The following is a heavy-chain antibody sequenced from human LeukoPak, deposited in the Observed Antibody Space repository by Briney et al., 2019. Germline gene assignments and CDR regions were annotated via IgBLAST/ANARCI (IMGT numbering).Heavy chain of an antibody. CDR3: AREPGDWLYYFDY. CDR2: ISSSSSSYI. Sequence: GGSLRLSCAASGFTFSSYSMNWVRQAPGKGLEWVSSISSSSSSYIYYADSVKGRFTISRDNAKNSLYLQMNSLRAEDTAVYYCAREPGDWLYYFDYWGQGTLVTVSS. D-gene: IGHD3/OR15-3a*01. J-gene: IGHJ4*02. CDR1: GFTFSSYS. V-gene: IGHV3-21*01.